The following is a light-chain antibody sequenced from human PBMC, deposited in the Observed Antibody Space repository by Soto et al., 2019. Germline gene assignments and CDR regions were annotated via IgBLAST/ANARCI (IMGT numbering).Light chain of an antibody. CDR3: QQYNNWPRT. CDR1: QSVSSN. Sequence: EIVVTQSPATLSVSPGGRATLSCRASQSVSSNLAWYQQKPGQAPRLLIYGASTRATGIPARFSGSGSGTEFTLTISSLQSEDFAVYYCQQYNNWPRTFGQGTKVEIK. V-gene: IGKV3-15*01. J-gene: IGKJ1*01. CDR2: GAS.